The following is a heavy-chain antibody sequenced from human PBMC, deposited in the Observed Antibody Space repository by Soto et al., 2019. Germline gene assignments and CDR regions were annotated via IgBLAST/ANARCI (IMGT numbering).Heavy chain of an antibody. CDR2: IITLFGTA. CDR1: GGTFSSHS. D-gene: IGHD4-17*01. V-gene: IGHV1-69*01. Sequence: VQLMQSGAEVKQPGSSVKVSYKASGGTFSSHSINWVRQAPGQGLEWMGGIITLFGTANYAQNFQGRVTMTADQSTSTAYMELNSLRSDDTAVYYCAREVGYGDFSAALLDWGQGTLVTVSS. J-gene: IGHJ4*02. CDR3: AREVGYGDFSAALLD.